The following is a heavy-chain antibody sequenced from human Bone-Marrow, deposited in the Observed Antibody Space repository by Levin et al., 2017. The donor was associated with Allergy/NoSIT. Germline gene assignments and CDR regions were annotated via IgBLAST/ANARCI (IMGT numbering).Heavy chain of an antibody. Sequence: SETLSLTCTVSGGSISSSSYYWGWIRQPPGKGLEWIGSIYYSGSTYYNPSLKSRVTISVDTSKNQFSLKLSSVTAADTAVYYCARGSWVRYYDFWSGYYIMDWFDPWGQGTLVTVSS. CDR2: IYYSGST. J-gene: IGHJ5*02. CDR1: GGSISSSSYY. D-gene: IGHD3-3*01. V-gene: IGHV4-39*01. CDR3: ARGSWVRYYDFWSGYYIMDWFDP.